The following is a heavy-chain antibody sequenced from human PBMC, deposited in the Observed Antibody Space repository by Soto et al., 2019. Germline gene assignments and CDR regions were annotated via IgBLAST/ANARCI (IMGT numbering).Heavy chain of an antibody. Sequence: VASVKVSCKASGYTFTSYGISWVRQAPGQGLEWMGWISAYNGNTNYAQKLQGRVTMTTDTSTSTAYMELRSLRSDDTAVYYCARSLGYYGSGSYYTAPLYYYGMDVWGQGTTVTVSS. J-gene: IGHJ6*02. D-gene: IGHD3-10*01. CDR3: ARSLGYYGSGSYYTAPLYYYGMDV. CDR2: ISAYNGNT. CDR1: GYTFTSYG. V-gene: IGHV1-18*01.